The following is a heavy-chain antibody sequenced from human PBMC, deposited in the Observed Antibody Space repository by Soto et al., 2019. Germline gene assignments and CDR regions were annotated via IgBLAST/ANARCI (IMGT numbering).Heavy chain of an antibody. J-gene: IGHJ6*02. V-gene: IGHV4-34*01. CDR2: INHSGST. D-gene: IGHD3-10*01. CDR1: GGSFSGYY. Sequence: QVQLQQWGAGLLKPSETLSLTCAVYGGSFSGYYWSWIRQPPGKGLEWIGEINHSGSTNYNPSLKSRVTISVDTSKNQFSLELSSVTAADTAVYYCNVGDYYGSGDPTHYGMDVWGQGTTVTVSS. CDR3: NVGDYYGSGDPTHYGMDV.